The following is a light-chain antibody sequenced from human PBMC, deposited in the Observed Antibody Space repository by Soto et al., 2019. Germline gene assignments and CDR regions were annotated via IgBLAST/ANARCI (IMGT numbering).Light chain of an antibody. Sequence: DIQMTQSPSSLSASIGDRVTITCQASQDISNYLNWYQQKPGKAPNLLIFDASNLETGVPSRFSGSGSGTDFTLTISSLQPEDNATYYCQQYDNVPREFTFGGGTKVDIK. CDR2: DAS. CDR1: QDISNY. CDR3: QQYDNVPREFT. J-gene: IGKJ4*01. V-gene: IGKV1-33*01.